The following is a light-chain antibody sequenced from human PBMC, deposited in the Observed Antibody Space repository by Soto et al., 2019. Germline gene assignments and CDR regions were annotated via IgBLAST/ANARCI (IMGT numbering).Light chain of an antibody. CDR2: DVS. CDR1: SSDVGGYKY. CDR3: CSYAGSSTLV. Sequence: QSALTQPASVSGSPGQSITISCTGTSSDVGGYKYVSWYQQHPGKAPKLMIYDVSNRPSGVSNRFSGSKSGNTASLTISGLQAEDEGDYYCCSYAGSSTLVFGTGTKLTVL. J-gene: IGLJ1*01. V-gene: IGLV2-14*01.